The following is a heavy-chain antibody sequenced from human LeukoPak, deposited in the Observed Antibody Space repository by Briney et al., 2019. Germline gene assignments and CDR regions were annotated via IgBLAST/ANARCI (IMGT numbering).Heavy chain of an antibody. Sequence: SETLSLTCTVSGGSISGYHWIWIRQPPGKGLEWIGFIFYSGDTNYNPALRSRVTFSVDTSKNQFSLKLNSVTAADTAVYYCARGYHYDSTPMDYWGQGTLVTVSS. CDR3: ARGYHYDSTPMDY. CDR1: GGSISGYH. D-gene: IGHD3-22*01. CDR2: IFYSGDT. J-gene: IGHJ4*02. V-gene: IGHV4-59*01.